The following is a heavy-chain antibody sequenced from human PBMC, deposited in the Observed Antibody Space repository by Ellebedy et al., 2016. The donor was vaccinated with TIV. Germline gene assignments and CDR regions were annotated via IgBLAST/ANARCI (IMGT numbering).Heavy chain of an antibody. Sequence: GESLKISCAASGFTFSSYGMHWVRQAPGKGLEWVAVIWYDGSNKYYADSVKGRFTISRDNSKNTLYLQMNSLRAEDTAVYYCARDLLYYDILSPKYYYYGMDVWGQGTTVTVSS. CDR3: ARDLLYYDILSPKYYYYGMDV. V-gene: IGHV3-33*08. CDR2: IWYDGSNK. CDR1: GFTFSSYG. D-gene: IGHD3-9*01. J-gene: IGHJ6*02.